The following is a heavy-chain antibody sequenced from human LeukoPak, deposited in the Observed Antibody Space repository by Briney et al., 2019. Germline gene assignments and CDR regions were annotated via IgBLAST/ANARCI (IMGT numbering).Heavy chain of an antibody. CDR1: GGSISSGSYY. D-gene: IGHD6-13*01. J-gene: IGHJ4*02. Sequence: PSETLSLTCTVSGGSISSGSYYWRWIRQPAGKGLEWIGRIYTSGSTNYNPSLKSRVTISVDTSKNQFSLKLSSVTAADTAVYYCARDLMGIAYRGAFYYWGQGTLVTVSS. CDR2: IYTSGST. V-gene: IGHV4-61*02. CDR3: ARDLMGIAYRGAFYY.